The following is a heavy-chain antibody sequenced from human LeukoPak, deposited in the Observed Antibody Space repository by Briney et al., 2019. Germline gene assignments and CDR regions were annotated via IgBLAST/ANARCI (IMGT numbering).Heavy chain of an antibody. CDR1: GFTFSSYG. CDR2: IRYDGSNK. Sequence: GGSLRLSCAASGFTFSSYGMHWVRQAPGKGLEWVAFIRYDGSNKYYADSVKGRFTISRDNSKNTLYLQMNSLRVEDTAVYYCARTEDSGSAFDIWGQGTMVTVSS. V-gene: IGHV3-30*02. D-gene: IGHD1-14*01. J-gene: IGHJ3*02. CDR3: ARTEDSGSAFDI.